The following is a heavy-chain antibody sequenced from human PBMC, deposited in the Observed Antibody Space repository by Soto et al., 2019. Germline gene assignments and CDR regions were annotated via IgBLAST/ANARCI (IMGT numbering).Heavy chain of an antibody. V-gene: IGHV3-30*04. CDR2: ISNDGNTR. CDR3: PPTPYRGSWSSIDY. J-gene: IGHJ4*02. CDR1: GFTLTNYA. D-gene: IGHD1-26*01. Sequence: PGGALRLSCAASGFTLTNYAMHWVRQAPGKGLEWVAVISNDGNTRYYAESVFFLMIRPTPKFNHFLYAQVFRLTDEAVFLYSCPPTPYRGSWSSIDYWGQGTLVTVSS.